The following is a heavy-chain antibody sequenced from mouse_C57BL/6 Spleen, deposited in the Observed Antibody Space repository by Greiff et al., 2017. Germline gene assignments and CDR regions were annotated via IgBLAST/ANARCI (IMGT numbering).Heavy chain of an antibody. J-gene: IGHJ3*01. CDR1: GYTFTSYW. Sequence: VQLQQPGAELVKPGASVKMSCKASGYTFTSYWITWVKQRPGQGLEWIGGIYPGSGSTNYNEKFKSKATLTVDTSSSTAYMQLSSLTSEDSAVYYCARSRNGYDAVFAYWGQGTLVTVSA. D-gene: IGHD2-2*01. CDR2: IYPGSGST. CDR3: ARSRNGYDAVFAY. V-gene: IGHV1-55*01.